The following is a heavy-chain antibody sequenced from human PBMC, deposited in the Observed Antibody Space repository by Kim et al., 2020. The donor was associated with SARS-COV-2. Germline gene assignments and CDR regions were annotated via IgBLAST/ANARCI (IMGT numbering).Heavy chain of an antibody. V-gene: IGHV3-49*04. J-gene: IGHJ4*01. CDR1: GFTFGDYA. CDR2: IRSKAYGGTP. CDR3: PREGILATTPIDY. Sequence: GGSLRLSCTASGFTFGDYAMSWVRQAPGKGLEWVGFIRSKAYGGTPEYAASVKGRFTISRDDSKSIAYLQMNSLTTEDTAVYYCPREGILATTPIDYWG. D-gene: IGHD5-12*01.